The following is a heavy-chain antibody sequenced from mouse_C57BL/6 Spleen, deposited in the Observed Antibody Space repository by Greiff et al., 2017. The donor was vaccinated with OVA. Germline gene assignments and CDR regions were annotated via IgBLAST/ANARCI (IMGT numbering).Heavy chain of an antibody. CDR2: IYWDDDK. CDR3: ARYYGSSPWYFDV. CDR1: GFSLSTSGMG. V-gene: IGHV8-12*01. D-gene: IGHD1-1*01. J-gene: IGHJ1*03. Sequence: VKLMESGPGILQSSQTLSLTCSFSGFSLSTSGMGVSWIRQPSGKGLEWLAHIYWDDDKRYNPSLKSRLTISKDTSRNQVFLKITSVDTADTATYYCARYYGSSPWYFDVWGTGTTVTVSS.